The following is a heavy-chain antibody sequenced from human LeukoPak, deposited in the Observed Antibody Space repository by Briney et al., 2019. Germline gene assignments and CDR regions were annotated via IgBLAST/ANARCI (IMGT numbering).Heavy chain of an antibody. D-gene: IGHD6-13*01. J-gene: IGHJ4*02. Sequence: SETLSLTCTVSGGSISSYYWSCIRQPPGKGLEWVGDIYYSGSPHYNPPLKSRVTISVDTSKHQFSLKLSSVTAADTAVYYCAREQVSSWIDYWGQGTLVTVSS. CDR2: IYYSGSP. V-gene: IGHV4-59*12. CDR1: GGSISSYY. CDR3: AREQVSSWIDY.